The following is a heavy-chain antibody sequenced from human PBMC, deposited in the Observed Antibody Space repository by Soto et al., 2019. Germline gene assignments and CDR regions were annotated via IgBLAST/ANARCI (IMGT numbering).Heavy chain of an antibody. CDR3: AKDLPENSSGWVLFDYYYYGMDV. J-gene: IGHJ6*02. Sequence: GGSLRLSCAASGFTFSSYAMSWVRQAPGKGLEWVSAISGSGGSTYYADSVKGRFTISRDNSKNTLYLQMNSLRAEDTAVYYCAKDLPENSSGWVLFDYYYYGMDVWGQGTTVTVSS. D-gene: IGHD6-19*01. CDR1: GFTFSSYA. CDR2: ISGSGGST. V-gene: IGHV3-23*01.